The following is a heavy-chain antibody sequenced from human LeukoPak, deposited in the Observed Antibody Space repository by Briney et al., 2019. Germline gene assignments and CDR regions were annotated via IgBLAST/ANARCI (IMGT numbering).Heavy chain of an antibody. CDR2: ISNTGSTT. D-gene: IGHD3-10*01. Sequence: GGSLRLSCAASGLTFSDNYMTWIRQAPGKGLEWVSYISNTGSTTYYADPVKGRFTISRDNAKNSLYLQMNSLRAEDTAVYYCARAREGYYFDYWGQGTLVTVSS. CDR3: ARAREGYYFDY. V-gene: IGHV3-11*04. CDR1: GLTFSDNY. J-gene: IGHJ4*02.